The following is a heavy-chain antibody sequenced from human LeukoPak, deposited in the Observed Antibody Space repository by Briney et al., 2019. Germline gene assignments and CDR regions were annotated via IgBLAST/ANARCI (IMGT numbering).Heavy chain of an antibody. CDR3: AAASSGYLLRGFDY. V-gene: IGHV4-61*01. CDR2: IYYSGST. CDR1: GGSISSGSYY. Sequence: SQTLSLTCTVSGGSISSGSYYWSWIRQPPGQGLEWYGYIYYSGSTNYNPSLKSRVTISVDTSKNQFSLKLSSVTAADTAVYYCAAASSGYLLRGFDYWGQGTLVTVSS. D-gene: IGHD3-22*01. J-gene: IGHJ4*02.